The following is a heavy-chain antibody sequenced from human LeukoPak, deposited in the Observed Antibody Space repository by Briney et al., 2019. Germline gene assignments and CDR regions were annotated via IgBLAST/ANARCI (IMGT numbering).Heavy chain of an antibody. CDR2: INQDGSEM. D-gene: IGHD2-15*01. V-gene: IGHV3-7*01. Sequence: RPGGSLRLSCAASGFTFSNYWMSWVRQAPGKGLEWLANINQDGSEMYYVDSVKGRFTISRDNSKNTLYLQMNSLRAEDTAVYYCARELADIVVVVAATNAFDIWGQGTMVTVSS. J-gene: IGHJ3*02. CDR3: ARELADIVVVVAATNAFDI. CDR1: GFTFSNYW.